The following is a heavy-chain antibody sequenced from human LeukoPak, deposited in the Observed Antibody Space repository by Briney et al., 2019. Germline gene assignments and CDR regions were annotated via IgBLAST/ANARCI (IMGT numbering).Heavy chain of an antibody. V-gene: IGHV1-2*06. D-gene: IGHD1-26*01. CDR2: INPNNGGT. CDR3: TRESGSYHGNDY. J-gene: IGHJ4*02. CDR1: GYTFTGYY. Sequence: ASVKVSCKASGYTFTGYYMHWVRQAPGQGLEWMGRINPNNGGTNYAQKFQGRVTMTGDTSISTAYMELSSLRSDDTAVYYCTRESGSYHGNDYWGQGTLVTVST.